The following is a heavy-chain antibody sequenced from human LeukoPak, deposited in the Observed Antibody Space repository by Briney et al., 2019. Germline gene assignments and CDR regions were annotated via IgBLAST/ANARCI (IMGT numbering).Heavy chain of an antibody. Sequence: GASVKVSCKASGYTFTSYYMHWVRQAPGQGLEWMGIINPSGGSTSYAQKFQGRVTMTRDTSTSTAYMELSSLRAEDTAVYYCARAPTPDYYGSGKIDYWGQGTLVTVSS. CDR3: ARAPTPDYYGSGKIDY. CDR1: GYTFTSYY. D-gene: IGHD3-10*01. CDR2: INPSGGST. J-gene: IGHJ4*02. V-gene: IGHV1-46*01.